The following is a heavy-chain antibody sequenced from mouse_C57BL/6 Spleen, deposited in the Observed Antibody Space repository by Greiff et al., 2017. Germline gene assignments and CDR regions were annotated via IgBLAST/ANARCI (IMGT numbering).Heavy chain of an antibody. D-gene: IGHD1-3*01. CDR3: ARSKSPHNRAWFAY. CDR2: INPGSGGT. CDR1: GSAFTNYL. V-gene: IGHV1-54*01. Sequence: VQLQQSGAELVRPGTSVKVSCKASGSAFTNYLIEWVKQRPGQGLEWIGVINPGSGGTKYNEKFKGKATLTADKSSSTAYMQLSSLTSEDSAVYFCARSKSPHNRAWFAYWGQGTLVTVSA. J-gene: IGHJ3*01.